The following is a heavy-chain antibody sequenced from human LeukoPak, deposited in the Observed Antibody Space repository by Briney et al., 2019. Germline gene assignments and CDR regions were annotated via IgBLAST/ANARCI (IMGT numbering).Heavy chain of an antibody. CDR2: INPRGGGA. CDR3: ASGINWNSQLSGKDY. Sequence: GASVKVSCKASGYNFTSYYMHWVRQAPGQGLEWMGVINPRGGGASYAQKFQGRVTVTRDTSTSTVYMEVSSLRSDDTAVYFCASGINWNSQLSGKDYWGQGTLVTVSS. V-gene: IGHV1-46*01. D-gene: IGHD1-7*01. CDR1: GYNFTSYY. J-gene: IGHJ4*02.